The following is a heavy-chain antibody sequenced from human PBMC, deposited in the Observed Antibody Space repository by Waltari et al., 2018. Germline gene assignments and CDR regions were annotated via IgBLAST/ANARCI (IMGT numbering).Heavy chain of an antibody. J-gene: IGHJ5*02. D-gene: IGHD1-20*01. V-gene: IGHV3-30*02. CDR1: GFTFSSYG. CDR3: AKVSLDHEFDP. CDR2: IRYDGSNK. Sequence: QVQLVESGGGVVQPGGSLGLSCAASGFTFSSYGMHWVRQAPGKGLEWVAFIRYDGSNKYYADSVKGRFTISRDNSKNTLYLQMNSLRAEDTAVYYCAKVSLDHEFDPWGQGTLVTVSS.